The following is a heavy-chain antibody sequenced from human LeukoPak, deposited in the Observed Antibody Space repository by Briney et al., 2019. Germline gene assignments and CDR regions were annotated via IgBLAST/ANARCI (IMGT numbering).Heavy chain of an antibody. CDR1: GYTFTSYD. V-gene: IGHV1-46*01. Sequence: ASVKVSCKASGYTFTSYDLNWVRQAPGQGLEWMGVINPSGGGTTYAQKFQGRVTITADESTSTAYMELSSLRSEDTAVYYCASVTAVTTKGHGAFDIWGQGTLVTVSS. CDR3: ASVTAVTTKGHGAFDI. CDR2: INPSGGGT. D-gene: IGHD4-17*01. J-gene: IGHJ3*02.